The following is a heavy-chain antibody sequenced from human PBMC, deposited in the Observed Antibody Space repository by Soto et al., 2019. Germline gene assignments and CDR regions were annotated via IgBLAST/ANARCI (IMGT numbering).Heavy chain of an antibody. Sequence: QVQLVQSGAEVKKPGSSVKVSCKASGGTFSSYTISWVRQAPGQGLEWMGRIIPILGIANYAQKFQGRVTITADQSASTAYMELSSLRSEDTAVYYCARESTVTTHYFDYWGQGNLVTVSS. CDR3: ARESTVTTHYFDY. J-gene: IGHJ4*02. D-gene: IGHD4-17*01. CDR2: IIPILGIA. V-gene: IGHV1-69*08. CDR1: GGTFSSYT.